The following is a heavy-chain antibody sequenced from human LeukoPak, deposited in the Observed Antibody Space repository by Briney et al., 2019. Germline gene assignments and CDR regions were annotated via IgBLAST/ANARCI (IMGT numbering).Heavy chain of an antibody. Sequence: SVKVSCKTSGDTLSTYAFSWVRQAPGQGLDWMGGIIPIFGTANYAQKFQGRVTITADESTSTAYMELSSLRSEDTAVYYCARDQYYDSSAPYFDYWGQGTLVTVSS. V-gene: IGHV1-69*13. CDR2: IIPIFGTA. D-gene: IGHD3-22*01. J-gene: IGHJ4*02. CDR1: GDTLSTYA. CDR3: ARDQYYDSSAPYFDY.